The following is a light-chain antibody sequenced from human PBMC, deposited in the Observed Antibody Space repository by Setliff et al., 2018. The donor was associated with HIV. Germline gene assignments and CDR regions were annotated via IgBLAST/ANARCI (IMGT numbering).Light chain of an antibody. CDR1: SGDVGRYNL. Sequence: SPGQSITISCTGTSGDVGRYNLVSWYQQQPGKPPKLMIYQASKRPSGVSNRFSGSKSGNTASLTISGLQAEDEADYCCSNTGSNTYVFGTGTKVTVL. CDR2: QAS. CDR3: CSNTGSNTYV. J-gene: IGLJ1*01. V-gene: IGLV2-23*01.